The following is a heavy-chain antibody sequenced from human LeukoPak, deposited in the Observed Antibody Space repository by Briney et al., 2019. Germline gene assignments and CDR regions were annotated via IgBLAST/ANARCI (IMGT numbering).Heavy chain of an antibody. Sequence: ASVKVSCKASGYTFTNYGISWVRQAPGQGLEWMGWISTYSGDTKYAQKLQGRVTVTTDTSTSTAYMELRSLRSDDTAVYYCARGRAPADDFDYWGQGTLVTVSS. J-gene: IGHJ4*02. CDR3: ARGRAPADDFDY. CDR2: ISTYSGDT. V-gene: IGHV1-18*04. D-gene: IGHD6-13*01. CDR1: GYTFTNYG.